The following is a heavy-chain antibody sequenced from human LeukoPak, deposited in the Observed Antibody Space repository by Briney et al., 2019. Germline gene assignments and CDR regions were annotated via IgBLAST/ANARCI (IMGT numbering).Heavy chain of an antibody. CDR2: ISGSGGST. V-gene: IGHV3-23*01. J-gene: IGHJ4*02. Sequence: GGSLRLSCAASGFTLSSFAMSWVRQAPGKGLEWVSGISGSGGSTYYADAVKGRFTISRDNSKNTLYLQMNSLRAEDTAVYYCARVGGSSYNYWGQGTLVTVSS. CDR1: GFTLSSFA. CDR3: ARVGGSSYNY. D-gene: IGHD1-26*01.